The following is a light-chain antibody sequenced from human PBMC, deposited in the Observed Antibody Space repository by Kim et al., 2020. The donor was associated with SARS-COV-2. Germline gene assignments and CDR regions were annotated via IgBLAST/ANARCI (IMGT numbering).Light chain of an antibody. CDR3: QQYNNWFPYT. Sequence: SPEENAILSCRANQRIGTNLAWYHQKPGQAPRLLIYGASTRATGVPARISGSASGSDFTLTISSLQSGDFGTYYCQQYNNWFPYTFGQGTKLEI. CDR2: GAS. CDR1: QRIGTN. V-gene: IGKV3-15*01. J-gene: IGKJ2*01.